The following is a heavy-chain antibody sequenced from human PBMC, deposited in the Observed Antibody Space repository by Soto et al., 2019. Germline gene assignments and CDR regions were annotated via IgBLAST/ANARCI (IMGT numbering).Heavy chain of an antibody. CDR2: ISSNGIGT. V-gene: IGHV3-64*01. CDR1: GFTFSGDA. D-gene: IGHD6-6*01. CDR3: ARRARADYYYMDV. J-gene: IGHJ6*03. Sequence: EVQLVESGGGLAQPGGSLRLSCAASGFTFSGDAMVWARQAPGKGREYVSGISSNGIGTYYASSVKGRFTISRDNSRDTVYLQMDSLRPEDMAVYYCARRARADYYYMDVWGKGTTVTVS.